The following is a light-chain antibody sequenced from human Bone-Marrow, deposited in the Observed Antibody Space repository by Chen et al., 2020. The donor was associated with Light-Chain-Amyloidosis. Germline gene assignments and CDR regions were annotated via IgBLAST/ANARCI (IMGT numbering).Light chain of an antibody. V-gene: IGLV2-14*01. Sequence: QSALTQPASVSGSPGQSITISCTGTSSDVGGDNHVSWYQQHPDQAPKLMIYEVTNRPSWVPDRFSGSKYDKTASLTISVLQTEDEADYFCSSYTITNTLVFGSGTRVTVL. J-gene: IGLJ1*01. CDR2: EVT. CDR3: SSYTITNTLV. CDR1: SSDVGGDNH.